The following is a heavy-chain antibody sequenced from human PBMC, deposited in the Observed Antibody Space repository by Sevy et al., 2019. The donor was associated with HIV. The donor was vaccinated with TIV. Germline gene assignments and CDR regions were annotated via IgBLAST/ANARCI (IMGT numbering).Heavy chain of an antibody. CDR2: ITWNSGGI. CDR3: AGGAAAGRWFDS. J-gene: IGHJ5*01. CDR1: GLTFDDYA. Sequence: GGSLRLSCVVSGLTFDDYAMHWVRRPPGKGLEWVSGITWNSGGIGYADSVKGRFTISRDNAKKSLYLQMNSLRIEGTAFYSCAGGAAAGRWFDSWGQGTLVTVSS. V-gene: IGHV3-9*01. D-gene: IGHD6-13*01.